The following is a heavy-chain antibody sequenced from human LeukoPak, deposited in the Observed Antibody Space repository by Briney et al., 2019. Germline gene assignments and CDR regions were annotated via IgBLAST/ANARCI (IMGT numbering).Heavy chain of an antibody. J-gene: IGHJ6*03. CDR3: ARNGTVTTRRYYYYYYMDV. CDR1: GFTFSSYR. Sequence: PGGSLRLSCAASGFTFSSYRMSWVRQAPGKGLEWVANIKQDGSEKYYVDSVKGRFTISRDNAKNSLYLQMNSLRAEDTAVYYCARNGTVTTRRYYYYYYMDVWGKGTTVTVSS. D-gene: IGHD4-17*01. V-gene: IGHV3-7*01. CDR2: IKQDGSEK.